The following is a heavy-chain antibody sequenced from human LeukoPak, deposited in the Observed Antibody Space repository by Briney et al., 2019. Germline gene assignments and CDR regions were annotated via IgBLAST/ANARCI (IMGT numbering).Heavy chain of an antibody. D-gene: IGHD6-19*01. V-gene: IGHV4-59*11. CDR1: GGSIYSHY. CDR3: ARGSGYTSGWYED. J-gene: IGHJ4*02. Sequence: SETLSLTCTVSGGSIYSHYWSWIRQPPGKGLEWIGYIYYSGSATYNPSLKSRVTISIDTSKNQFSLTLSSVTAADTAVYYCARGSGYTSGWYEDWGQGTLVTVSS. CDR2: IYYSGSA.